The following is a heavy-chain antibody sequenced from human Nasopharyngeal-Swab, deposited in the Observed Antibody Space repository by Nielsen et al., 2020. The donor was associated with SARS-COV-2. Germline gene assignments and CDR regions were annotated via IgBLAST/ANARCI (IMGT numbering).Heavy chain of an antibody. CDR3: ARVASDCTGGSCFSPSRYFYYYEMDV. V-gene: IGHV1-24*01. Sequence: WVRQAPGQGLEWMGGFDPEDGETIYAQKFQGRVTMTEDTSTDTAYMELSSLRSEDTAVYYCARVASDCTGGSCFSPSRYFYYYEMDVWGQGTTVPSP. CDR2: FDPEDGET. D-gene: IGHD2-15*01. J-gene: IGHJ6*02.